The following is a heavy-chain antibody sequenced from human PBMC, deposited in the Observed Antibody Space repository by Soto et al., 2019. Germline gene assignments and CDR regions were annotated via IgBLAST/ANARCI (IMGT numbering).Heavy chain of an antibody. D-gene: IGHD6-19*01. CDR3: ARAASNVDSSGWIWEWYFDL. CDR1: GFTFSSYD. Sequence: GGSLRLSCAASGFTFSSYDMHWVRQATGKGLEWVSAIGTAGDTYYPGSVKGRFTISRENAKNSLYLQMNSLRAGDTAVYYCARAASNVDSSGWIWEWYFDLWGRGTLVTVSS. V-gene: IGHV3-13*01. J-gene: IGHJ2*01. CDR2: IGTAGDT.